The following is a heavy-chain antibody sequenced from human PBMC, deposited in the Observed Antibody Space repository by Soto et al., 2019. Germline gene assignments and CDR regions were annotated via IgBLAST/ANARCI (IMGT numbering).Heavy chain of an antibody. V-gene: IGHV4-31*03. CDR1: GDSISSGGYF. J-gene: IGHJ4*02. D-gene: IGHD5-18*01. CDR3: ARGRYNYGRPLFEY. Sequence: QVQLQESGPGLVKPSQTLSLTCTVSGDSISSGGYFWSWIRQHPGKGLEWIGYIHYSGRTYYNPSLKSRLTISVDTSKNQFSLRLSSVTAADTAVYYCARGRYNYGRPLFEYWGQGTLVTVSS. CDR2: IHYSGRT.